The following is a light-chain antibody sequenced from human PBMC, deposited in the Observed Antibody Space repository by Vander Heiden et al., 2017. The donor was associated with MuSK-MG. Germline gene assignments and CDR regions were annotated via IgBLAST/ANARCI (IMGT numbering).Light chain of an antibody. V-gene: IGKV3-20*01. CDR2: GAS. CDR1: QSVSSSY. CDR3: QHYGNSPPFT. Sequence: EIVMTQSPGTLSLSPGERVTLSCRVSQSVSSSYLAWYQQKPGQAPRLLMYGASSRATGIPDRFSGSGSGTDFTLTISRLEPEDFAVYYCQHYGNSPPFTFGHGTKVDIK. J-gene: IGKJ3*01.